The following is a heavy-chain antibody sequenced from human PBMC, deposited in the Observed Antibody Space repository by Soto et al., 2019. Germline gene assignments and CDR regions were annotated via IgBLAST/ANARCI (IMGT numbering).Heavy chain of an antibody. J-gene: IGHJ4*02. CDR1: GYTFSNYG. D-gene: IGHD1-26*01. V-gene: IGHV1-18*01. CDR2: FNPYNGDA. CDR3: AREDSGGLDY. Sequence: ASVKVSCKTSGYTFSNYGISWVRQAPGQGLEWMGWFNPYNGDATYAQNLQGRVTMTTDTSTSTAYMELWSLRSDDTAVYYCAREDSGGLDYWGQGTLVTVSS.